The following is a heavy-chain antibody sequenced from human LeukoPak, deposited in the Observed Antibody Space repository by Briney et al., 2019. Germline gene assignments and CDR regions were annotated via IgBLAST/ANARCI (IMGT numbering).Heavy chain of an antibody. Sequence: PSETLSLTCAVYGGSFSNYYWSWIRQPPGKGLEWIGYIYYSGSTNYNPSLKSRVTISVDTSKNQFSLKLSSVTAADTAVYYCARVDYDFWSGYYPHPYYFDYWGQGTLVTVSS. J-gene: IGHJ4*02. CDR2: IYYSGST. CDR3: ARVDYDFWSGYYPHPYYFDY. CDR1: GGSFSNYY. D-gene: IGHD3-3*01. V-gene: IGHV4-59*01.